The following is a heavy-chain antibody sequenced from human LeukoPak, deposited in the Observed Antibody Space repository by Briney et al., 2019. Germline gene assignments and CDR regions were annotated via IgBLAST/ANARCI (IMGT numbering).Heavy chain of an antibody. D-gene: IGHD6-13*01. CDR1: GGTFSSYA. CDR3: ASLREGSSWYGY. CDR2: IIPIFGTA. J-gene: IGHJ4*02. V-gene: IGHV1-69*06. Sequence: WASVNVSCTASGGTFSSYAISWVRQAPGQGLEWMGGIIPIFGTANYAQKFQGRVTITADKSTSTAYMELSSLRSEDTAVYYCASLREGSSWYGYWGQGTLVTVSS.